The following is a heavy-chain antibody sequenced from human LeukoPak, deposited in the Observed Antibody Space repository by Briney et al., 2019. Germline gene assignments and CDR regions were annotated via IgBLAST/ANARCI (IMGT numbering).Heavy chain of an antibody. CDR2: IYYSGST. CDR1: GDSISTYY. CDR3: ARRVFSSGNAYFDL. Sequence: SETLSLTCTVSGDSISTYYWSWIRQPPGQGLEWIAYIYYSGSTNYNPSLESRVTISLDTSKNQFSLKLSSVTAADTAVYYCARRVFSSGNAYFDLGGRGTVVTVSS. J-gene: IGHJ2*01. D-gene: IGHD3-10*01. V-gene: IGHV4-59*08.